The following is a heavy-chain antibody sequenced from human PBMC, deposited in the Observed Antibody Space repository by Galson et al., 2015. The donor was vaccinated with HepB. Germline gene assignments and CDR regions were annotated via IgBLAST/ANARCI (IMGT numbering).Heavy chain of an antibody. D-gene: IGHD3-10*01. CDR1: GFTFSSYA. V-gene: IGHV3-23*01. Sequence: SLRLSCAASGFTFSSYAMSWVRQAPGKGLEWVSAISGSGGSTYYADSVKGRFTISRDNSKNTLYLQMNSLRAEDTAVYYCAKDRRIYYYGSGSYPDYWGQGTLVTVSS. CDR3: AKDRRIYYYGSGSYPDY. J-gene: IGHJ4*02. CDR2: ISGSGGST.